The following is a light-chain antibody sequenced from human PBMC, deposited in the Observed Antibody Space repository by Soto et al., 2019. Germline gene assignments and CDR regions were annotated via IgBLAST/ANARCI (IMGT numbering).Light chain of an antibody. CDR2: GAS. CDR3: QQCGSSPWT. J-gene: IGKJ1*01. CDR1: QSVSSSY. V-gene: IGKV3-20*01. Sequence: EIVLTQSPGTLSLSPGERATLSCRASQSVSSSYLAWYQQKPGQAPRPLIYGASSRAIGIPDRLSGSGSGTDFTLTISRLEPEDFAVYYCQQCGSSPWTFGQGTKVDIK.